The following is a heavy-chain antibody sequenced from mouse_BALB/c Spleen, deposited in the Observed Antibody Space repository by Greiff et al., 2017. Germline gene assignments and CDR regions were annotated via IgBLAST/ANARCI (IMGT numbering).Heavy chain of an antibody. Sequence: EVKVVESGGDLVKPGGSLKLSCAASGFTFSSYGMSWVRQTPDKRLEWVATISSGGSYTYYPDSVKGRFTISRDNAKNTLYLQMSSLKSEDTAMYYCARHIGYDGYYVFAMDYWGQGTSVTVSS. CDR3: ARHIGYDGYYVFAMDY. CDR2: ISSGGSYT. CDR1: GFTFSSYG. V-gene: IGHV5-6*01. D-gene: IGHD2-3*01. J-gene: IGHJ4*01.